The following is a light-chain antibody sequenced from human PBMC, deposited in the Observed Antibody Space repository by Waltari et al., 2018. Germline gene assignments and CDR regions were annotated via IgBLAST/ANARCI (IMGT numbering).Light chain of an antibody. CDR2: GAS. CDR3: QHYVRLPAT. J-gene: IGKJ1*01. Sequence: MVLTQSPGTLSLSPRQTATLSCRPSQSVSRSVARYQQNPGHAPKLLIYGASTSATGIPDRFTGSGSGTDFSLTISSLEPEDFAIYFCQHYVRLPATFGQGTKVEIK. V-gene: IGKV3-20*01. CDR1: QSVSRS.